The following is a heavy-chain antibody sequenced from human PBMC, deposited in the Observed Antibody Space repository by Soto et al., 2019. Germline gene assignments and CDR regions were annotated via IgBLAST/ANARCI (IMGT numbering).Heavy chain of an antibody. CDR1: GFTFSSYG. Sequence: GGSLRLSCAASGFTFSSYGMHWVRQAPGKGLEWVAVISYDGSNKYYADSVKGRFTISRDNSKNTLYLQMNSLRAEDTAVYYCAKSLVAAISGYYYYYGMDVWGQGTKVTVSS. CDR2: ISYDGSNK. D-gene: IGHD2-15*01. J-gene: IGHJ6*02. V-gene: IGHV3-30*18. CDR3: AKSLVAAISGYYYYYGMDV.